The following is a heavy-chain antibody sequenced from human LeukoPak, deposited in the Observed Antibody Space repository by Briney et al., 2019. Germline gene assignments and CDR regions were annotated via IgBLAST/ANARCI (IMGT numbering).Heavy chain of an antibody. Sequence: ASVKVSCKASGYTFTSYGISWVRQAPGQGLEWMGWISAYNGNTNYAQKLQGRVTMTTDTSTSTAYMELRSLRSDDTAVYYCARGYCSGGSCLPRPKEFDYWGQGTLVTVSS. CDR3: ARGYCSGGSCLPRPKEFDY. J-gene: IGHJ4*02. CDR2: ISAYNGNT. CDR1: GYTFTSYG. D-gene: IGHD2-15*01. V-gene: IGHV1-18*01.